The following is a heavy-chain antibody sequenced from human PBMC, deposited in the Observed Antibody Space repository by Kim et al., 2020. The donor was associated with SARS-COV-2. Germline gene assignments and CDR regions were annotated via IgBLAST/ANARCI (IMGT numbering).Heavy chain of an antibody. V-gene: IGHV1-69*13. J-gene: IGHJ4*02. D-gene: IGHD6-13*01. CDR3: ARGAAAAAGFSGY. Sequence: SVKVSCKASGGTFSSYAISWVRQAPGQGLEWMGGIIPIFGTANYAQKFQGRVTITADESTSTAYMELSSLRSEDTAVYYCARGAAAAAGFSGYWGQGTMVTVSS. CDR2: IIPIFGTA. CDR1: GGTFSSYA.